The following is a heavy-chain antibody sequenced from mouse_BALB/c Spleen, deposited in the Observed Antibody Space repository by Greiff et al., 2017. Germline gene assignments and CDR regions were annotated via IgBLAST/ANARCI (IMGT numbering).Heavy chain of an antibody. CDR3: ARVLFYYGSSLRYFDY. J-gene: IGHJ2*01. V-gene: IGHV1S81*02. D-gene: IGHD1-1*01. Sequence: QVQLQQSGAELVKPGASVKLSCKASGYTFTSYWMHWVKQRPGQGLEWIGEINPSNGRTNFNEKFKSKATLTVDKSSSTAYMQLSSLTSEDSAVYYCARVLFYYGSSLRYFDYWGQGTTLTVSS. CDR1: GYTFTSYW. CDR2: INPSNGRT.